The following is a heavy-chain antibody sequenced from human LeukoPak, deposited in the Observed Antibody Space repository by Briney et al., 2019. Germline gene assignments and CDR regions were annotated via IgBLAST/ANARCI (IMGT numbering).Heavy chain of an antibody. V-gene: IGHV3-53*01. CDR3: ANRGF. J-gene: IGHJ4*02. CDR2: IYNDGRT. Sequence: PGGSLRLSCAASGFSVSTDFMIWVPQAPGKGLEWVSSIYNDGRTYYADSVKGRFTISKDTSRNTLNLQMNSLRAEDTAVYYCANRGFWGQGTLVTVSS. CDR1: GFSVSTDF.